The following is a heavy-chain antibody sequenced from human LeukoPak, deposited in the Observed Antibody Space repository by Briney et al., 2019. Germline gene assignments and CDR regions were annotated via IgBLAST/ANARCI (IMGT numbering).Heavy chain of an antibody. J-gene: IGHJ4*02. CDR3: AAGARVVVISRKFDY. CDR2: INHSGST. D-gene: IGHD3-22*01. CDR1: GGSFSGYY. V-gene: IGHV4-34*01. Sequence: PSETLSLTCAVYGGSFSGYYWSWIRQPPGKGLEWIGEINHSGSTNYNPSLKSRVTISVDTSKNQFSLKLSSVTAADTAVYYCAAGARVVVISRKFDYWGQGTLVTVSS.